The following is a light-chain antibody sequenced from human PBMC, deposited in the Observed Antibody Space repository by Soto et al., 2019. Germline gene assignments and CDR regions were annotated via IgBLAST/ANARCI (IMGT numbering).Light chain of an antibody. J-gene: IGKJ1*01. Sequence: ELVLTQYPATLSLSPGERATLSCRASQSVSSYLAWYQQKPGQAPRLLIYGASNRATGMPARFSGSGSGTDFTLTMSSLEREDVAVYYCQQRSNWPTLTFGEGTEVEIK. CDR3: QQRSNWPTLT. V-gene: IGKV3-11*01. CDR2: GAS. CDR1: QSVSSY.